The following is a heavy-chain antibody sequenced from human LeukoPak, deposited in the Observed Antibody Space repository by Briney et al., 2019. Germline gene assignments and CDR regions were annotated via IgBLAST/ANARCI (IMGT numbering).Heavy chain of an antibody. CDR3: ATDSPYWGYCGGDCYRMDV. CDR2: FDPEDDET. J-gene: IGHJ6*02. CDR1: GYTLTELS. V-gene: IGHV1-24*01. D-gene: IGHD2-21*02. Sequence: GASVKVSCKVSGYTLTELSMHWVRQAPGKGLEWMGGFDPEDDETIYAQKFQGRVTMTEDTSTDTAYMELSSLRSEDTAVYYCATDSPYWGYCGGDCYRMDVWGQGTTVTVSS.